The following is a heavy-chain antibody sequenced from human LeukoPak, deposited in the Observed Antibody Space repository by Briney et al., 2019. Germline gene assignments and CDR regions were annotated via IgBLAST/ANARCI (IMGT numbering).Heavy chain of an antibody. CDR3: ARDGTPYYGDYPCDY. D-gene: IGHD4-17*01. CDR2: ISGSGGNT. V-gene: IGHV3-23*01. Sequence: PGGSLRLSCAASGFIFSSYAMSWVRQAPGKGLEWVSAISGSGGNTYYEDSVKGRFTISRDNSKNTLYLQMNSLRAEDTAVYYCARDGTPYYGDYPCDYWGQGTLVTVSS. J-gene: IGHJ4*02. CDR1: GFIFSSYA.